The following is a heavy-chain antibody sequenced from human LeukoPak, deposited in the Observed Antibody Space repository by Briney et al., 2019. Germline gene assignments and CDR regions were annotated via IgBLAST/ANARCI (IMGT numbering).Heavy chain of an antibody. CDR2: ISYDGSNK. J-gene: IGHJ5*02. CDR1: GFTFSIYG. D-gene: IGHD6-6*01. Sequence: PGRSLRLSCAASGFTFSIYGMHWVRQAPGKGLEWVVVISYDGSNKYYADSVKGRFTISRDNSKNTLYLQMNNLRAEDTAVYYCAEDRPWFDPWGQGTLVTVSS. V-gene: IGHV3-30*18. CDR3: AEDRPWFDP.